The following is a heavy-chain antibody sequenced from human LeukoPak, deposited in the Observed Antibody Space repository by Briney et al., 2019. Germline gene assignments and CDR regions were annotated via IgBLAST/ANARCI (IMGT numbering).Heavy chain of an antibody. D-gene: IGHD2-15*01. CDR3: ARGYCSGGSCYYFDY. CDR2: ISTNGGNT. V-gene: IGHV3-64*02. Sequence: GGSLRLSCAASGFTFSSYAMHWVCQAPGKGLEYVSTISTNGGNTHYADSVKGRITISRDNSKNTLYLQMGSLTAEDMAVYYCARGYCSGGSCYYFDYWGQGTLVTVSS. J-gene: IGHJ4*02. CDR1: GFTFSSYA.